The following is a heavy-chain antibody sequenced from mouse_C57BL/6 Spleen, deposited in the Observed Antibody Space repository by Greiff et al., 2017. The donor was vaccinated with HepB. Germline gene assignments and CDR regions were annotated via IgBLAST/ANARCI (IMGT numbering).Heavy chain of an antibody. Sequence: EVKLMESGEGLVKPGGSLKLSCAASGFTFSSYAMSWVRQTPEKRLEWVAYISSGGDYIYYADTVKGRFTISRDNARNTLYLQMSSLKSEDTAMYYCTRDRVITTAYYAMDYWGQGTSVTVSS. D-gene: IGHD1-1*01. V-gene: IGHV5-9-1*02. CDR3: TRDRVITTAYYAMDY. CDR2: ISSGGDYI. J-gene: IGHJ4*01. CDR1: GFTFSSYA.